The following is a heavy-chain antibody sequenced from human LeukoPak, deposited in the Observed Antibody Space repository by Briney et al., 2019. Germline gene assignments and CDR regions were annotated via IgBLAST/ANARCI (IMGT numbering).Heavy chain of an antibody. CDR3: ARGVAGTVDY. Sequence: GASVKVSCKASGYTFIGYYMHWVRQATGQGLEWMGWMNPNSGNTGYAQKFQGRVTITRNTSISTAYMELSSLRSEDTAVYYCARGVAGTVDYWGQGTLVTVSS. J-gene: IGHJ4*02. CDR1: GYTFIGYY. V-gene: IGHV1-8*03. D-gene: IGHD3/OR15-3a*01. CDR2: MNPNSGNT.